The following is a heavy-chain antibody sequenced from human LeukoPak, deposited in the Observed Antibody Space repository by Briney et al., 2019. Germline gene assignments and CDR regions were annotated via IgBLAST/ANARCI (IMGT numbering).Heavy chain of an antibody. Sequence: PSETLSLTCAVSGGSFSGYYWTWIRQPPGKGLKWIGEINHSGSTNYNPSLKSRVIISVDTSKNQFSLKLTSVTAADTAVYYCARGYSSGFNWFDPWGQGTLVTVSS. D-gene: IGHD6-19*01. CDR2: INHSGST. J-gene: IGHJ5*02. CDR1: GGSFSGYY. CDR3: ARGYSSGFNWFDP. V-gene: IGHV4-34*01.